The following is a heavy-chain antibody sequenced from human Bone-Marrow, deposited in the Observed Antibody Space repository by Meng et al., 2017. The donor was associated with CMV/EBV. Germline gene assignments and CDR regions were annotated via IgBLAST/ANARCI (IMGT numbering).Heavy chain of an antibody. J-gene: IGHJ5*02. V-gene: IGHV3-30*03. CDR3: ASSGAQFP. D-gene: IGHD3-10*01. Sequence: GGSLRLSCAASGFTFSDYYMSWIRQAPGKGLEWVAVISYDGDNKYYADSVKGRCTISRDNSKNTLYLQMNSLRAEDTAVYYCASSGAQFPWGQGTLVTVSS. CDR2: ISYDGDNK. CDR1: GFTFSDYY.